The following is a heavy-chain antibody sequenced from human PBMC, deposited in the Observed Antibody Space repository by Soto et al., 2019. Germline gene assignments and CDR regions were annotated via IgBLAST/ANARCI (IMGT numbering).Heavy chain of an antibody. J-gene: IGHJ4*02. V-gene: IGHV4-30-2*01. CDR3: ASKRGNYRVY. Sequence: PSETLSLTCAVFGGAIYSGVYSWSWIRQPPGKGLEWIGYIYHSGSTYYNPSLKSRVTISVDTSKNQFSLKLSSVTAADTAVYYCASKRGNYRVYWCRGALVDVSS. D-gene: IGHD3-16*01. CDR1: GGAIYSGVYS. CDR2: IYHSGST.